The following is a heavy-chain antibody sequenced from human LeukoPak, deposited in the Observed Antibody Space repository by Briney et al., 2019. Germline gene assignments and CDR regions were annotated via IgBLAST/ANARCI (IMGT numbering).Heavy chain of an antibody. J-gene: IGHJ4*02. D-gene: IGHD3-10*01. CDR3: ARDFYGSGSFPTTPLFDY. CDR1: GGSISSSNW. Sequence: SETLSLTCAVSGGSISSSNWWSWVRQPPGKGLEWIGHIYTSGSTNYNPSLKSRVTMSVDTSKKQFSLKLSPVTAADTAVYYCARDFYGSGSFPTTPLFDYWGQGTLVTVSS. CDR2: IYTSGST. V-gene: IGHV4-4*02.